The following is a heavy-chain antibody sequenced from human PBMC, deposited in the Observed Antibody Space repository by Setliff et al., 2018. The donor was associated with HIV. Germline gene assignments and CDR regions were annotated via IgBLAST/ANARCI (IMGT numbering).Heavy chain of an antibody. J-gene: IGHJ4*02. CDR2: ISHSGSTI. Sequence: PGGSLRLSCVASGLTFNRYWMNWIRQAPGRGPEWVSFISHSGSTIFYADSVKGRFIASTDNAKNSLFLEMNSLKAEDTAVYYCARAYNVYDYRFDSSGYDYWGQGTLVTVSS. D-gene: IGHD3-22*01. CDR1: GLTFNRYW. CDR3: ARAYNVYDYRFDSSGYDY. V-gene: IGHV3-48*04.